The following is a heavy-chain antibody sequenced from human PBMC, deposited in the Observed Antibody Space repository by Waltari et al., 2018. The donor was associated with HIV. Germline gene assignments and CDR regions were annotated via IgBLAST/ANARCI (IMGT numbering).Heavy chain of an antibody. CDR2: IYTSGST. CDR1: GGSISSGSYY. CDR3: ARAYYDFWSGTGSSGNWFDP. V-gene: IGHV4-61*02. J-gene: IGHJ5*02. Sequence: TCTVSGGSISSGSYYWSWIRQPAGKGLELIGRIYTSGSTNYNPSLESRVTISVDTSRNQFSLKLRSVTAADTAVYYCARAYYDFWSGTGSSGNWFDPWGQGTLVTVSS. D-gene: IGHD3-3*01.